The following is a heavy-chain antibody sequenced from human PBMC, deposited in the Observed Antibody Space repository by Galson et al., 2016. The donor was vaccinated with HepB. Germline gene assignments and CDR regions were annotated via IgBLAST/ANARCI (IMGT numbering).Heavy chain of an antibody. CDR2: ISSTSSYI. Sequence: SLRLSCAASGFTFSGYTMNWVRQAPGKGLEWVSSISSTSSYIYYADSVKGRFTISRDNAKNSLYLQMNSLRAEDTAVYYCAKNDILTGYSAFDYWGQGTLVTVSS. J-gene: IGHJ4*02. CDR1: GFTFSGYT. D-gene: IGHD3-9*01. CDR3: AKNDILTGYSAFDY. V-gene: IGHV3-21*01.